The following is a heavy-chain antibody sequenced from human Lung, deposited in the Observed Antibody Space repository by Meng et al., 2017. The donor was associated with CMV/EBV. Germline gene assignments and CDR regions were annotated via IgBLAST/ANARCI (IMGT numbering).Heavy chain of an antibody. D-gene: IGHD4-11*01. CDR2: INPSGGST. V-gene: IGHV1-46*01. J-gene: IGHJ6*02. Sequence: ASXXVSXKASGYTFTSYYMHWVRQAPGQGLEWMGIINPSGGSTSYAQKFQGRVTMTRDTSTSTVYMELSSLRSEDTAVYYRARDRLGVTTGMDVWGQGTTVTVSS. CDR1: GYTFTSYY. CDR3: ARDRLGVTTGMDV.